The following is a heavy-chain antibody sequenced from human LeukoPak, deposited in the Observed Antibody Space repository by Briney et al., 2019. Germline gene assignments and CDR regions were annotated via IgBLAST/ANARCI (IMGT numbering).Heavy chain of an antibody. J-gene: IGHJ4*02. D-gene: IGHD5-12*01. CDR2: ISGSGGST. Sequence: PGGSLRLSCAASGFTFSSYAMSWVRQAPGKGLEWVSAISGSGGSTYYADSVKGRFTISRDNAKNSLYLQMNSLRAEDTAVYYCARALGGYDPRGSYWGQGTLVTVSS. CDR1: GFTFSSYA. V-gene: IGHV3-23*01. CDR3: ARALGGYDPRGSY.